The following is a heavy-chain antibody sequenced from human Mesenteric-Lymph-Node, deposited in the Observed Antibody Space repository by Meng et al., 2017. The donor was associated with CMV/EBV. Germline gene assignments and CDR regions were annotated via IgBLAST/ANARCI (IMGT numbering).Heavy chain of an antibody. CDR2: ISDNGAHT. Sequence: GGSLRLSCSASGFTFSSYAMAWVRQAPGKGLEWVSGISDNGAHTYYTDSVKGRFTISRDNAKNSLYMQMNSLRAEDTAMYYCARERVGSYADYWGQGTLVTVSS. CDR3: ARERVGSYADY. CDR1: GFTFSSYA. J-gene: IGHJ4*02. D-gene: IGHD3-16*01. V-gene: IGHV3-23*01.